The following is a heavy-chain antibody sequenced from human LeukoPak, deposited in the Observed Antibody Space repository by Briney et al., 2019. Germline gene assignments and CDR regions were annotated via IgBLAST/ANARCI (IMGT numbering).Heavy chain of an antibody. V-gene: IGHV3-9*01. D-gene: IGHD4-17*01. Sequence: SGGSLRLSCAASGFSFDDYVMHWVRQVPGKGLEWVSGISWNSASIGYADSVKGRFTISRDNAKNFLYLQMNSLRVEDTALYHCAKDIRGATVTDYGMDVWGQGTTVTVSS. CDR2: ISWNSASI. CDR3: AKDIRGATVTDYGMDV. J-gene: IGHJ6*02. CDR1: GFSFDDYV.